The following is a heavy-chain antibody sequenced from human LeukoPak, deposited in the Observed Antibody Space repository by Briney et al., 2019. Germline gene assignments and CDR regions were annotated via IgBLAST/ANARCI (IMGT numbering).Heavy chain of an antibody. CDR2: IIPIFGTA. CDR3: ARARYDILTGYYQYYFDY. J-gene: IGHJ4*02. Sequence: SVKVSCKASGGTFSSYAISWVRQAPGQGLEWMGGIIPIFGTANYAQKFQGRVTITADESTSTAYMELSGLRSEDTAVYYCARARYDILTGYYQYYFDYWGQGTLVTVSS. V-gene: IGHV1-69*01. CDR1: GGTFSSYA. D-gene: IGHD3-9*01.